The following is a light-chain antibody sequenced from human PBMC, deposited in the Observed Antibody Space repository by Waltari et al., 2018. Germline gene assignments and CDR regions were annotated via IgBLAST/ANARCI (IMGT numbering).Light chain of an antibody. Sequence: QSALTQPASVSGSPGPSITLSCTGTSSDLGGYNYVFWYQQHPGKAPKLMIYEVSHRPSGVSDRFSGSKSGNTASLTISGLQAEDEADYYCSSYTSSSTLVFGGGTKVTVL. CDR3: SSYTSSSTLV. J-gene: IGLJ2*01. CDR2: EVS. V-gene: IGLV2-14*01. CDR1: SSDLGGYNY.